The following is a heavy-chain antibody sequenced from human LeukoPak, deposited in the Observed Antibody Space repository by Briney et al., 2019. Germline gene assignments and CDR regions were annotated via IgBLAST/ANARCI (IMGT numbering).Heavy chain of an antibody. CDR2: ISYDGSNK. CDR1: GFTFSSYA. J-gene: IGHJ6*02. Sequence: PGGSLRLSCAASGFTFSSYAMHWVRQAPGKGLEWVAVISYDGSNKYYADSVKGRFTISRDNSKNTLYLQMNSLRAEDTAVYYCARVALPIYYYGMDVWAKGPRSPSP. V-gene: IGHV3-30-3*01. CDR3: ARVALPIYYYGMDV.